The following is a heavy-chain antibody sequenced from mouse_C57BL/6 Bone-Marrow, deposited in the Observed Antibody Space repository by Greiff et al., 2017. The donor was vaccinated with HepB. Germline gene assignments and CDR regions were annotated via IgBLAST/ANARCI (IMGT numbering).Heavy chain of an antibody. CDR2: ISSGGSYT. Sequence: EVQLVESGGDLVKPGGSLKLSCAASGFTFSSYGMSWVRQTPDKRLEWVATISSGGSYTYYPDSVKGRFTISRDNAKNTLYLQMSSLKSEDTAMYYCAREVYYCGLPYYFDYWGQGTTLTVSS. D-gene: IGHD1-1*01. CDR1: GFTFSSYG. V-gene: IGHV5-6*01. CDR3: AREVYYCGLPYYFDY. J-gene: IGHJ2*01.